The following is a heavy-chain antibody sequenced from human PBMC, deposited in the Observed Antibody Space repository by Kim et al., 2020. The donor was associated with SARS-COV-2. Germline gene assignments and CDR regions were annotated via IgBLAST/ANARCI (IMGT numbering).Heavy chain of an antibody. D-gene: IGHD3-16*01. CDR2: IYTSGST. J-gene: IGHJ6*02. Sequence: SETLSLTCTVSGGSISSGSYYWSWIRQPAGKGLEWIGRIYTSGSTNYNPSLKSRVTISVDTSKNQFSLKLSSVTAADTAVYYCARVWGYYYGMDVWGQGTTVTVSS. CDR3: ARVWGYYYGMDV. CDR1: GGSISSGSYY. V-gene: IGHV4-61*02.